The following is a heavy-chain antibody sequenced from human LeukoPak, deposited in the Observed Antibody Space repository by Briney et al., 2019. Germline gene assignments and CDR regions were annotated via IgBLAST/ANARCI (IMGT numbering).Heavy chain of an antibody. CDR3: ARQFDRGRFPFDI. V-gene: IGHV4-4*02. CDR2: IYHSGST. Sequence: SGTLSLTCAVSGGSISSSNWWSWVRQPPGKGLEWIGEIYHSGSTNYNPSLKSRVTISVDTSKNQFSLKLSSVTAADTAVYYCARQFDRGRFPFDIWGQGTMVTVSS. J-gene: IGHJ3*02. D-gene: IGHD3-10*01. CDR1: GGSISSSNW.